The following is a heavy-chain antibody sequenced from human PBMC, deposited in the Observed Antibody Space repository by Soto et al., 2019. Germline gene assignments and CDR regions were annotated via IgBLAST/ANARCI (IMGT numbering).Heavy chain of an antibody. V-gene: IGHV3-23*01. CDR3: AKEIVAAAYVETSPFDF. J-gene: IGHJ4*02. CDR2: IDGSGGDT. Sequence: EVRLLESGGGLVQPGGSLRLSCAASGFTFSSYAMGWVRQAPGKGREWVSGIDGSGGDTSFADSVKGRFTISRDNSENTLYLQMNSLRAEDTARYFCAKEIVAAAYVETSPFDFWGQGTLVTVSS. D-gene: IGHD2-15*01. CDR1: GFTFSSYA.